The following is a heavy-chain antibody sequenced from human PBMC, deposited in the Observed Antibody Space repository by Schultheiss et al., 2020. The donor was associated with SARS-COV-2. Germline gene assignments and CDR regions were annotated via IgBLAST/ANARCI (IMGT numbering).Heavy chain of an antibody. CDR2: ISAYNGNT. V-gene: IGHV1-18*01. J-gene: IGHJ5*02. D-gene: IGHD2-21*02. Sequence: ASVKVSCKASGYTFTSYGISWVRQAPGQGLEWMGWISAYNGNTNYAQKLQGRVTMTTDTSTSTAYMELSRLRSDDTAVYYCARSRRIVVVTAIRGNWFDPWGQGTLVTVSS. CDR1: GYTFTSYG. CDR3: ARSRRIVVVTAIRGNWFDP.